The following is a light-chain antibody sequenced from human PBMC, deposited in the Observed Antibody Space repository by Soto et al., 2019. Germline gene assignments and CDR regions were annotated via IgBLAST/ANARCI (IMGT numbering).Light chain of an antibody. CDR3: QQYNNWPPFT. V-gene: IGKV3-15*01. CDR1: QSVSTN. J-gene: IGKJ5*01. Sequence: EIVMTQSPATLSVSPGERAILSCRAGQSVSTNLGWYQQKPGQAPRLLIFGASTRATGIPARFSGSGSGTEFTLTISSLQSEDSAVYYCQQYNNWPPFTFGQGTRLEIK. CDR2: GAS.